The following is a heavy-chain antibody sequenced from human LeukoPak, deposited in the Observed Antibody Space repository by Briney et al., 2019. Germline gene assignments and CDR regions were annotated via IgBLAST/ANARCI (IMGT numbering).Heavy chain of an antibody. CDR1: GFTFSSYG. J-gene: IGHJ4*02. D-gene: IGHD2-2*01. CDR3: ARDNQLLRNYYFDY. Sequence: PGGSLRLSCAASGFTFSSYGMHWVRQAPGKGLEWVAVIWYDGSNKYCADSVKGRFTISRDNSKNTLYLQMNSLRAEDTAVYYCARDNQLLRNYYFDYWGQGTLVTVSS. CDR2: IWYDGSNK. V-gene: IGHV3-33*01.